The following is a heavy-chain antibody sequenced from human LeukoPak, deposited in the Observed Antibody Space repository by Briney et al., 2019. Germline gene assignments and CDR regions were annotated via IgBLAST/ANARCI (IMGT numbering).Heavy chain of an antibody. J-gene: IGHJ3*02. CDR2: IYSPGTN. CDR3: ARGIGTSYDSSRDAFDI. V-gene: IGHV4-61*02. D-gene: IGHD3-22*01. CDR1: AGSINSGDYY. Sequence: PSETLSLTCTVSAGSINSGDYYWSWIRQPAGKGLEWIGRIYSPGTNYNYNPSLKSRVTISIDTSKNQFSLKLTSATAADTAVYYCARGIGTSYDSSRDAFDIWGQGTMVTVSS.